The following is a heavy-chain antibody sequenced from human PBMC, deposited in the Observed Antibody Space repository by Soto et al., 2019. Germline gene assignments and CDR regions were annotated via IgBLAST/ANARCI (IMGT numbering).Heavy chain of an antibody. V-gene: IGHV4-34*01. CDR3: ARRKFGVVFDP. D-gene: IGHD3-16*01. Sequence: QVQLQQWGAGLLKPSETLSLTCAVYGGSFSGYYWSWIRQPPGKGLEWIGEINHSGSTNYNPSLKSRVTISVDTSKNQFSLKLSSVTAADTAVYYCARRKFGVVFDPWGQGTLVTVSS. CDR1: GGSFSGYY. CDR2: INHSGST. J-gene: IGHJ5*02.